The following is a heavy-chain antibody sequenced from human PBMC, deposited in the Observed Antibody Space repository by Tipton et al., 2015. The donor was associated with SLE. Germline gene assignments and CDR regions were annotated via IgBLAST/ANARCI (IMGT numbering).Heavy chain of an antibody. CDR2: VFRGGST. V-gene: IGHV4-34*12. D-gene: IGHD4-17*01. CDR1: GDSLSGQY. J-gene: IGHJ4*02. CDR3: AKDYNHDNADYN. Sequence: AGLVKPSETLSLTCSVYGDSLSGQYWSWIRQPPGKGLEWIGEVFRGGSTNYSPSLESRVTITVDKSKNQFSLKLSSVTVADTAVYYCAKDYNHDNADYNWGQGTLVIVSS.